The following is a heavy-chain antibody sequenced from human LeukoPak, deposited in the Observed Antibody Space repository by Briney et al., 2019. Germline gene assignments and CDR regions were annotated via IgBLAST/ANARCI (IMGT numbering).Heavy chain of an antibody. Sequence: GRSLILSCTASGFTFGDYAMSWFRQAPGKGLEWVGFIRSKIYGGTTEYAASVKGRFTISRDDSKSIAYLQMNSLKAEDTAVYYCTRDQYSSGWYDILFDYWGQGTLVTVSS. CDR1: GFTFGDYA. CDR3: TRDQYSSGWYDILFDY. V-gene: IGHV3-49*03. J-gene: IGHJ4*02. CDR2: IRSKIYGGTT. D-gene: IGHD6-19*01.